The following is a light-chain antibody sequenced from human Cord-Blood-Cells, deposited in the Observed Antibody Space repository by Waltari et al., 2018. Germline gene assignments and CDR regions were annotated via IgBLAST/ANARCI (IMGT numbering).Light chain of an antibody. CDR3: QQYYSTPLT. CDR2: WAS. CDR1: QSVLYSTNNKNY. V-gene: IGKV4-1*01. Sequence: DIVMTQSPDYLAVSLGERATINSKSSQSVLYSTNNKNYLAWYQQKPGQPPKLLIYWASSRESGVPDRFSGSGSGTDFTLTISSLQAEDVAVYYCQQYYSTPLTFGGGTKVEIK. J-gene: IGKJ4*01.